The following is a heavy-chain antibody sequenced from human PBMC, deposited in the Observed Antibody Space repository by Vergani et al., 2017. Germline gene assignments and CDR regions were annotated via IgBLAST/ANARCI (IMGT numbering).Heavy chain of an antibody. CDR3: ATDPGALIGFDY. D-gene: IGHD1-26*01. CDR1: GYTLTELS. Sequence: QVPLVPSGAAVKKPGASVKVSCKVSGYTLTELSMHWVRQAPGKGLEWMGGFDPEDGETIYAQKFQGRVTMTEDTSTDTAYMELSSLRSEDTAVYYCATDPGALIGFDYWGQGTLVTVSS. CDR2: FDPEDGET. V-gene: IGHV1-24*01. J-gene: IGHJ4*02.